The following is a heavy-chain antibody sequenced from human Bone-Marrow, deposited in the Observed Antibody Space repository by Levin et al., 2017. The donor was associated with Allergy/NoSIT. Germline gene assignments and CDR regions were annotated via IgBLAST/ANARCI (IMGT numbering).Heavy chain of an antibody. CDR2: IRSDGSDS. Sequence: LTGGSLRLSCAASGFTFSDFWMSWVRQAPGKGLEWVANIRSDGSDSQSVESVKGRLIISRDNAKNSLYLQMNSLRVEDTAVYYCVKNGGAFDYWGQGTLVTVSS. V-gene: IGHV3-7*01. J-gene: IGHJ4*02. CDR3: VKNGGAFDY. D-gene: IGHD2-8*01. CDR1: GFTFSDFW.